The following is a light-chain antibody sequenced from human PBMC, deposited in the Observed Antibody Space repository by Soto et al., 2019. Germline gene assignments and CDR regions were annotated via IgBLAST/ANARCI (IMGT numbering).Light chain of an antibody. CDR3: QQTYSTPWT. CDR1: QSISNW. V-gene: IGKV1-5*01. CDR2: DAS. J-gene: IGKJ1*01. Sequence: DIPVTQSPCTLSASLGDRVTITCRASQSISNWLAWYQQKPGKAPQILIYDASKLEPGVPSRLSGSGSGTGFTLTISSLQPEDFATYYCQQTYSTPWTFGQGTKVDIK.